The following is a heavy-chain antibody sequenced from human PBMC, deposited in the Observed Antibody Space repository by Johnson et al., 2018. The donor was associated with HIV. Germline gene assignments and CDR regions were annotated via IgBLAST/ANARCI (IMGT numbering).Heavy chain of an antibody. CDR1: RFTFSTYG. CDR2: IWYDGSNK. Sequence: QVQLVESGGGVVQPGRSLRLSCAASRFTFSTYGMHWVRQAPGKGLEWLAVIWYDGSNKYYADSVKGRFTISRDNSKFTLYLKMNSLRAEDTAVYYCATLSGSYYAFDIWGQGTMVTVSS. V-gene: IGHV3-33*08. D-gene: IGHD1-26*01. CDR3: ATLSGSYYAFDI. J-gene: IGHJ3*02.